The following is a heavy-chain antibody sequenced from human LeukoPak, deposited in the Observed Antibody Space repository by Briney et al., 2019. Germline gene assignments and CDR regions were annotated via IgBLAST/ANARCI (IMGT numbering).Heavy chain of an antibody. CDR1: GGSFSGYY. J-gene: IGHJ4*02. Sequence: SETLSLTCALYGGSFSGYYWNWIRQPPGKGLEWIGEINHSGSTNYNPSLKSRVNISVDTSKNQFSLKLSSVTAADTAVYYCARNRPWSYYFDYWGQGTLVTVSS. CDR3: ARNRPWSYYFDY. D-gene: IGHD1-26*01. CDR2: INHSGST. V-gene: IGHV4-34*01.